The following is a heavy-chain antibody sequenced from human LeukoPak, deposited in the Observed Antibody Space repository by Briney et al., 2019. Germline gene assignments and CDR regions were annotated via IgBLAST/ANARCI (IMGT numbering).Heavy chain of an antibody. CDR3: ARQLTGYAPQE. CDR2: IDPSDSYT. D-gene: IGHD1-1*01. Sequence: GDSLKISCKSSGYSFTSYWISWVRQMRGKGLDCMGSIDPSDSYTNYSPSFQGHVTISADKSMPAAYLQWTSLKASDTAMYYCARQLTGYAPQEWGQGTLVTVSS. CDR1: GYSFTSYW. J-gene: IGHJ1*01. V-gene: IGHV5-10-1*01.